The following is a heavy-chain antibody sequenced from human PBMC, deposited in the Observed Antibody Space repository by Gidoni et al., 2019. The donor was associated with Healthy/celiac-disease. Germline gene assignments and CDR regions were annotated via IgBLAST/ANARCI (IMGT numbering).Heavy chain of an antibody. J-gene: IGHJ3*02. CDR2: ISGSGGST. CDR1: GFTFSSYA. D-gene: IGHD6-13*01. V-gene: IGHV3-23*01. CDR3: AKPRRSSWYLGAFDI. Sequence: EVQLLASGGGLVQPGGSLRLSCAAPGFTFSSYAMSLVRQAPGKGLEWVSAISGSGGSTYYADSVKGRFTISRDNSKNTLYLQMNSLRAEDTAVYYCAKPRRSSWYLGAFDIWGQGTMVTVSS.